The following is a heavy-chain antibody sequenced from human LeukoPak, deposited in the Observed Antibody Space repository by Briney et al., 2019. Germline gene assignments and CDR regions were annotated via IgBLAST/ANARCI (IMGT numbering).Heavy chain of an antibody. CDR2: ISSSSSYI. CDR1: GFTFSSYS. D-gene: IGHD5-18*01. Sequence: GGSLRLSCAASGFTFSSYSMNWVRQAPGKGLEWVSSISSSSSYIYYADSVKGRFTISRDNAKNSLYLQMNSLRAEDTAVYYCARVEYSYGSDAFDIWGQGTMVTVSS. V-gene: IGHV3-21*01. CDR3: ARVEYSYGSDAFDI. J-gene: IGHJ3*02.